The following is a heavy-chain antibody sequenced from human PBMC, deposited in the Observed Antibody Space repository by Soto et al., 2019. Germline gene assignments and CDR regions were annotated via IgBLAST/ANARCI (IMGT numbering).Heavy chain of an antibody. CDR3: ARAHYYDSSGYYPHFDY. Sequence: QVQLQESGPGLVKPSQTLSLTCTVSGGSISSGDYYWSWIRQPPGKGLEWIGYIYYSGSTSYNPSLKSRVIISVDTSKNQFSLKLSSVTAADTAVYYCARAHYYDSSGYYPHFDYWGQGTLVTVSS. CDR1: GGSISSGDYY. V-gene: IGHV4-30-4*01. D-gene: IGHD3-22*01. CDR2: IYYSGST. J-gene: IGHJ4*02.